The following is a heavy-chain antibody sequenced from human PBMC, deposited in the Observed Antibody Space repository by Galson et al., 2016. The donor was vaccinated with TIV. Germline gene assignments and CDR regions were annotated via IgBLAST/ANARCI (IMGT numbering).Heavy chain of an antibody. CDR3: ARFSDQLLDSMHV. CDR2: ISSSSSSV. J-gene: IGHJ6*03. D-gene: IGHD2-2*01. Sequence: SLRLSCAASGFTFSSHSMNWVRQAPGKGLEWVSFISSSSSSVKYAESVKGRFTISRDNAKKSLYLQMNSLRVEDTAVYYCARFSDQLLDSMHVWGKGTTVTVSS. CDR1: GFTFSSHS. V-gene: IGHV3-48*01.